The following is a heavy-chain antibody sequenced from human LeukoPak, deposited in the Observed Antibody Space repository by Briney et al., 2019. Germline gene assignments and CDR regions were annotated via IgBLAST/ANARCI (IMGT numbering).Heavy chain of an antibody. CDR1: GFTFSSYW. CDR3: ARVGAGSTLDY. D-gene: IGHD3-10*01. V-gene: IGHV3-74*01. J-gene: IGHJ4*02. Sequence: GGSLRLSCAASGFTFSSYWMHWVRQAPGKGLVWVSRISSDGSSTIYADSVKGRFTISRDDAKNTLYLQMNSLRAEDTAVYYCARVGAGSTLDYRGQGTLVTVSS. CDR2: ISSDGSST.